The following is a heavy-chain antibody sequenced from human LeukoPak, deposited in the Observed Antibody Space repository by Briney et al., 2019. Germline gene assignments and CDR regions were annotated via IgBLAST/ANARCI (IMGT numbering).Heavy chain of an antibody. Sequence: SETLSLTCAVYGGSFSGYYWSWIRQPPGKGLEWIGDINHSGSTNYNPPLKSRVTISVDTSKNQFSLKLSSVTAADTAVYYCARGLWFQTYYFDYWGQGTLVTVSS. J-gene: IGHJ4*02. CDR3: ARGLWFQTYYFDY. CDR1: GGSFSGYY. V-gene: IGHV4-34*01. CDR2: INHSGST. D-gene: IGHD2-21*01.